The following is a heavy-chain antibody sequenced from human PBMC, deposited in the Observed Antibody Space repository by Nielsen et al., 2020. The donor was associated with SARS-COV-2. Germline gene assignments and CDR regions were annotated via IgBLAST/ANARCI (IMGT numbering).Heavy chain of an antibody. D-gene: IGHD3-10*01. V-gene: IGHV3-11*05. CDR2: ISSSSSYT. CDR3: ARDLTMVRGVSVLRGAFDI. J-gene: IGHJ3*02. Sequence: WIRQPPGKGLEWVSYISSSSSYTNYADSVKGRFTISRDNAKNSLYLQMNSLRAEDTAVYYCARDLTMVRGVSVLRGAFDIWGQGTMVTVSS.